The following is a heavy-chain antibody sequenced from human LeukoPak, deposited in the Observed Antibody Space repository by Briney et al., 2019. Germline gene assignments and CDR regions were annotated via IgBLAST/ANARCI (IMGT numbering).Heavy chain of an antibody. CDR2: IYYSGST. CDR3: ARGNQLGYYDTSGYLDY. Sequence: SETLSLTCTVSGGSISNYYWSWIRQPPGKGLEWIGNIYYSGSTNYNPSLKSRVTISVDTSKNQFSLKLSSVTAADTAVYYCARGNQLGYYDTSGYLDYWSQGTLVTVSS. D-gene: IGHD3-22*01. J-gene: IGHJ4*02. V-gene: IGHV4-59*01. CDR1: GGSISNYY.